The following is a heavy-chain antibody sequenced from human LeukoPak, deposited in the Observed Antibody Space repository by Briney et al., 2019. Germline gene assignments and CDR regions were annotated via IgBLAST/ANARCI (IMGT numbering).Heavy chain of an antibody. CDR1: GASISTFY. J-gene: IGHJ3*02. CDR2: IDYSGST. CDR3: ARGIPEHGTGAFAI. D-gene: IGHD6-13*01. V-gene: IGHV4-59*01. Sequence: SETLSLTCTVSGASISTFYWTWIRQPPGKGLEWIGYIDYSGSTNHNTALQSRVTISAETSKNQVSLKLTSVTPADTAVYYCARGIPEHGTGAFAIWGQGTMVTVSS.